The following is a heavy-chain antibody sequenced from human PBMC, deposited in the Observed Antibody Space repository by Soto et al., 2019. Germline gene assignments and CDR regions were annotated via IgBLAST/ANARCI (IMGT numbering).Heavy chain of an antibody. Sequence: QIQLVQSGAEVKKPGASVKVSCKASGYTFTSYGISWVRQAPGQGLEWMGWISAYNGNTNYAQSLQGRVTMTTDTATSTPFMELKSLRSDDTAMYYCAREGDSFGFREYWYGIDYWGQGTLVTVSS. CDR3: AREGDSFGFREYWYGIDY. V-gene: IGHV1-18*01. CDR1: GYTFTSYG. D-gene: IGHD2-15*01. CDR2: ISAYNGNT. J-gene: IGHJ4*02.